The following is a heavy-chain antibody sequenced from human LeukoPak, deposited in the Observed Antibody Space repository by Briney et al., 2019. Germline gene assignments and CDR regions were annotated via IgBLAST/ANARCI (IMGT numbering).Heavy chain of an antibody. CDR1: GFTFSSYG. V-gene: IGHV3-30*02. J-gene: IGHJ4*02. CDR3: AKGRELLWFGELSAH. D-gene: IGHD3-10*01. CDR2: IRYDGSDK. Sequence: GGSLRLSCAASGFTFSSYGMHWVRQAPGKGLEWVAFIRYDGSDKYYADSVKGRFTISRGNSKNTLYLQMNSLRAEDTAVYYCAKGRELLWFGELSAHWGQGTLVTVSS.